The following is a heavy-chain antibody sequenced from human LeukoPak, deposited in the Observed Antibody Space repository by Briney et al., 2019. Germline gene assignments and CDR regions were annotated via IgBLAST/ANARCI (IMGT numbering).Heavy chain of an antibody. CDR2: ISSSGSTI. J-gene: IGHJ4*02. CDR1: GFTLSSYE. D-gene: IGHD3-9*01. Sequence: GGSLRLSCAASGFTLSSYEMNWVRQAPGKGLEWVSYISSSGSTIYYADSVKGRFTISRDNAKNSLYLQMNSLRAEDTAVYYCARAYDILTGYYIVPAFDYWGQGTLVTVSS. V-gene: IGHV3-48*03. CDR3: ARAYDILTGYYIVPAFDY.